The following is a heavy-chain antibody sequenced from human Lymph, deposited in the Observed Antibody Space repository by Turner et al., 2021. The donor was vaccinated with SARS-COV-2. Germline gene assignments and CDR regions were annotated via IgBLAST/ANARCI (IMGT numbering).Heavy chain of an antibody. Sequence: QVQLVQSGAEVKRPGPSVKVSCKASGYIFTGHYMHWVRQAPGQGLEWMGWINPNSGGTNYAQKFQGRVTMTRDTSISTAYMEVSRLRSDDTAVYYCARDTRGDYSYYYDGMDVWGQGTTVTVSS. D-gene: IGHD4-17*01. J-gene: IGHJ6*02. CDR2: INPNSGGT. CDR1: GYIFTGHY. V-gene: IGHV1-2*02. CDR3: ARDTRGDYSYYYDGMDV.